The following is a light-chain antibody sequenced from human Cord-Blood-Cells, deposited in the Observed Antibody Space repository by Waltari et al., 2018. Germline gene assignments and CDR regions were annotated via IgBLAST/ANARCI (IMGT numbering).Light chain of an antibody. Sequence: DIQMTQSPSSRSASVGDRVTITGRASQTIISYLKWYQQKPVKDPKHLIYAASSLQSGVAAKFSGAGSGRGFTLSISRLQPEDFASYQCQQAYSTPLTVGGGTKEEIK. CDR2: AAS. J-gene: IGKJ4*01. CDR1: QTIISY. V-gene: IGKV1-39*01. CDR3: QQAYSTPLT.